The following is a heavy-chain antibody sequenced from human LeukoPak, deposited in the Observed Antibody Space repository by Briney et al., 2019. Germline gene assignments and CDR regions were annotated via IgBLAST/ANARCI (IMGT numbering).Heavy chain of an antibody. CDR1: GFTFSSYS. CDR3: AREGSSAYPSYYIDV. J-gene: IGHJ6*03. V-gene: IGHV3-48*04. D-gene: IGHD3-3*01. Sequence: GGSLRLSCAASGFTFSSYSMNWVRQAPGKGLEWVSYISSSGSTIYYADSVKGRFTISRDNAKNSLYLQMNSLRAEDTAVYYCAREGSSAYPSYYIDVWGKGTTVTVCS. CDR2: ISSSGSTI.